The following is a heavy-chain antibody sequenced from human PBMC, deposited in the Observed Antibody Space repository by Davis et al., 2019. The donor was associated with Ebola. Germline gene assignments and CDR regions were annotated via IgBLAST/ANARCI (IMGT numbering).Heavy chain of an antibody. CDR2: IYSGST. V-gene: IGHV4-59*01. D-gene: IGHD2-15*01. CDR1: GGSISSYY. CDR3: ARTQGYCSGGSCYGGDFDY. J-gene: IGHJ4*02. Sequence: SETLSLTCTVSGGSISSYYWSWIRQPPGKGLEWIGYIYSGSTNYNPSLKSRVTISVGTSKNQFSLKLTSVTAADTAVYYCARTQGYCSGGSCYGGDFDYWGQGTLVTVSS.